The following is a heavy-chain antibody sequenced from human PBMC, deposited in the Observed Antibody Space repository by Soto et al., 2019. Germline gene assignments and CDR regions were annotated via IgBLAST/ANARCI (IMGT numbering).Heavy chain of an antibody. CDR3: ARGSHTYYYGSGSYYRKYYYYGMDV. CDR1: GASISSTYW. Sequence: SETLSLTCAVSGASISSTYWWSWVRQPPGKGLEWIGEIYHSGSTNYNPSLKSRVTISVDKSKNQFSLKLSSVTAADTAVYYCARGSHTYYYGSGSYYRKYYYYGMDVWGQGTTVTVSS. V-gene: IGHV4-4*02. D-gene: IGHD3-10*01. CDR2: IYHSGST. J-gene: IGHJ6*02.